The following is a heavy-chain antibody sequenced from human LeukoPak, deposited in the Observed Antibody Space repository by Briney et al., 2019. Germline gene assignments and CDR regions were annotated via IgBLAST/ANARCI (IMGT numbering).Heavy chain of an antibody. CDR3: ASEEVGAFDY. V-gene: IGHV4-4*07. J-gene: IGHJ4*02. D-gene: IGHD1-26*01. CDR2: IYTSGST. CDR1: GGSISIYY. Sequence: SETLSLTCSVSGGSISIYYWSWIRQPAGKGLEWIGRIYTSGSTNYNPSLKSRVTMSVDTSKNQFSLTLNSVTAADTGVYYCASEEVGAFDYWGQGTLVTVSS.